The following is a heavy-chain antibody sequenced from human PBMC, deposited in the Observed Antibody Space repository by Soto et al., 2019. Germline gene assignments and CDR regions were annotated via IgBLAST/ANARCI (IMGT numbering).Heavy chain of an antibody. J-gene: IGHJ4*02. CDR3: ARDLKEAAAHQPFDY. CDR1: GGTFSSYT. Sequence: VASVKVTCTASGGTFSSYTISWVRQAPGQGLEWMGRIIPILGIANYAQKFQGRVTITADKSTSTAYMELSSLRSEDTAVYYCARDLKEAAAHQPFDYWGQGTLVTVSS. V-gene: IGHV1-69*04. D-gene: IGHD6-13*01. CDR2: IIPILGIA.